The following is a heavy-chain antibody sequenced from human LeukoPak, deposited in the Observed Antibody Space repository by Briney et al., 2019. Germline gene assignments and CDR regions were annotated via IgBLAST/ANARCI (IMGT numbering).Heavy chain of an antibody. Sequence: GGSLRLSCAVSGFTFSSYEMNWVRQAPGKGLEWVSVIYSGGSTYYADSVKGRFTISRDNSKNTLYLQMNSLRAEDTAVYYCASALVGAWYNWCDPCGQGTLVTASS. D-gene: IGHD1-26*01. CDR1: GFTFSSYE. V-gene: IGHV3-66*01. J-gene: IGHJ5*02. CDR2: IYSGGST. CDR3: ASALVGAWYNWCDP.